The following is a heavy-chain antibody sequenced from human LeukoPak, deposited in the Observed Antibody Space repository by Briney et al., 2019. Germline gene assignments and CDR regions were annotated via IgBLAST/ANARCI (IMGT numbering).Heavy chain of an antibody. CDR3: AKGSEYCSRTTCYPIDY. D-gene: IGHD2-2*01. Sequence: PGGSLRLSCAASGFTFSSQAMRWVRQAPGRGLEWVSAIRGSGDYKYYIASVKGRLTIPRDNSTNTLSLQLNTLRAEDTALYYCAKGSEYCSRTTCYPIDYWGQGILVTVSS. CDR1: GFTFSSQA. J-gene: IGHJ4*02. V-gene: IGHV3-23*01. CDR2: IRGSGDYK.